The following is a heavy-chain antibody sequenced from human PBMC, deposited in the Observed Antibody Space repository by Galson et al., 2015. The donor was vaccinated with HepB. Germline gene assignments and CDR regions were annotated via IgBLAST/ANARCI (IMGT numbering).Heavy chain of an antibody. Sequence: SVKVSCKASGYSFITYAINWVRQAPGQRLEWMGWINTDNGQTKYSQKFPGRITITRDTSASTTYMELSGLRSEDTAVYYCATYFVAQGGRGYWGQGTLVTVSS. CDR2: INTDNGQT. CDR1: GYSFITYA. CDR3: ATYFVAQGGRGY. D-gene: IGHD2-15*01. J-gene: IGHJ4*02. V-gene: IGHV1-3*04.